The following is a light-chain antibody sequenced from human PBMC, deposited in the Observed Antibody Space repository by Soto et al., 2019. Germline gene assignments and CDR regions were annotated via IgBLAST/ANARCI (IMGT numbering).Light chain of an antibody. CDR2: DAS. CDR1: QSVSSNY. V-gene: IGKV3-20*01. J-gene: IGKJ4*01. CDR3: QQYGTSPLT. Sequence: IVLTQSPGTLSLSPGERVTLSCRASQSVSSNYVAWYQQKPGQAPRLLIYDASRGATGIPDRFSGSGSGTDFTLTISRLEPEDSAVYYCQQYGTSPLTFGGGTKVEI.